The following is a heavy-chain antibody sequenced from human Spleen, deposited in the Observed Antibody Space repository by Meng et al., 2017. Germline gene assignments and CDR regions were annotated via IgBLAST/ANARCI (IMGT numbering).Heavy chain of an antibody. D-gene: IGHD4-17*01. CDR3: ARVTTVTDIYFDY. V-gene: IGHV4-34*01. CDR2: INHSGST. J-gene: IGHJ4*02. Sequence: QVQLKQWGAVMVEPSEALSLPRVVSGGSFSDYYWRGIRQPPGKGLEWNGEINHSGSTNYNPSLKSLVTISVDTSKNQFSLKLSSVTAADTAVYYCARVTTVTDIYFDYWGQGTLVTVSS. CDR1: GGSFSDYY.